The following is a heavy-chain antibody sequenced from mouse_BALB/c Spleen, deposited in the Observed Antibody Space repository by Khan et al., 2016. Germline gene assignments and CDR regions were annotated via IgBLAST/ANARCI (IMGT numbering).Heavy chain of an antibody. Sequence: EVQLQESGPDLVKPSQSLSLTCTVTGSSITSGYSWHWIRQFPGNNLEWLGYIHYSGPTNYNPSLTSRISIPRDTSKNQFFLQLNSVTTEDTATYYCARLRDWYFDVWGAGTTVTVSS. V-gene: IGHV3-1*02. CDR1: GSSITSGYS. CDR3: ARLRDWYFDV. J-gene: IGHJ1*01. CDR2: IHYSGPT.